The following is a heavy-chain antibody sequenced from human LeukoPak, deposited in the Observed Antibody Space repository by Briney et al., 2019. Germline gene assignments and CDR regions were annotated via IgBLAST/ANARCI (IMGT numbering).Heavy chain of an antibody. CDR1: GGSISSSSYY. Sequence: SETLSLTCTVSGGSISSSSYYWGWIRQPPGKGLKWIGSIYYSGSTYYNPSLKSRVTISVDTSKNQFSLKLSSVTAADTALYYCARMVPEYSSSWDGLFDYWGQGTLVTVSS. CDR2: IYYSGST. D-gene: IGHD6-13*01. V-gene: IGHV4-39*01. CDR3: ARMVPEYSSSWDGLFDY. J-gene: IGHJ4*02.